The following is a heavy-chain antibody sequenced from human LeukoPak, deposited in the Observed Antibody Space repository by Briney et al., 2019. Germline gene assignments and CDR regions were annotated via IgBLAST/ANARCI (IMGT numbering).Heavy chain of an antibody. CDR3: ARTGPPTTSGWYAF. CDR2: INPNSGGT. Sequence: ASVKVSCKASGYTFTGYFLNWVRQAPGQGLEWMGWINPNSGGTKYAQKFQGRVTMTRDTSISTVSMEMTRLTFDDTAVYYCARTGPPTTSGWYAFWGQGTLVTVSS. J-gene: IGHJ4*02. CDR1: GYTFTGYF. V-gene: IGHV1-2*02. D-gene: IGHD6-19*01.